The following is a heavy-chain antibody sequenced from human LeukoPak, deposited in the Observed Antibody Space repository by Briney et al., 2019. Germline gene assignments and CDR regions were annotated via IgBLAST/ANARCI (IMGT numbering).Heavy chain of an antibody. J-gene: IGHJ3*02. Sequence: ASVKVSCKASGYTFTGYYMHWVRQAPGQGLEWMGWINTNTGNPTYAQGFTGRFVFSLATSVSTAYLQISSLKAEDTAVYYCARVRRAAAGAFDIWGQGTMVTVSS. CDR3: ARVRRAAAGAFDI. CDR2: INTNTGNP. D-gene: IGHD6-13*01. CDR1: GYTFTGYY. V-gene: IGHV7-4-1*02.